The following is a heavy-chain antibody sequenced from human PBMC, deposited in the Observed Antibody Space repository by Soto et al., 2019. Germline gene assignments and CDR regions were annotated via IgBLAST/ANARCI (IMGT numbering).Heavy chain of an antibody. J-gene: IGHJ6*01. CDR3: ARDDHRVVVTTYPAVLEG. CDR1: GCCISSNKW. CDR2: IYHSWST. Sequence: PSEALSLTFAVYGCCISSNKWCRWLRQPPGKGLEAIGEIYHSWSTNYNPYLKSRVTLSLAKSKNQLSRKLPSVTAADPAVYYCARDDHRVVVTTYPAVLEGWGQGTTVSV. V-gene: IGHV4-4*02. D-gene: IGHD1-1*01.